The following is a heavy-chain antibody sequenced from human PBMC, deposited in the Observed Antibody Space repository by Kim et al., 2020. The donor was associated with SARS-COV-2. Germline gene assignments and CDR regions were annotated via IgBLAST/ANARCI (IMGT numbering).Heavy chain of an antibody. V-gene: IGHV4-34*01. CDR3: ARSYGDYGSWFDP. Sequence: YNPSLTSRVTRSVDTSKNQFSLKRSSVTAADTAEYYCARSYGDYGSWFDPWGQGTLVTVSS. D-gene: IGHD4-17*01. J-gene: IGHJ5*02.